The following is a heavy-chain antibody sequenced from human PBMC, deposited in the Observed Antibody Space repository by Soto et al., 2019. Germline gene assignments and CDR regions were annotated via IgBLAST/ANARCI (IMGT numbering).Heavy chain of an antibody. CDR1: GFTFSSYS. V-gene: IGHV3-21*01. CDR3: ARDFSPTYYEVGDAFDI. J-gene: IGHJ3*02. Sequence: PGGSLRLSCAASGFTFSSYSMNWVRQAPGKGLEWVSSISSSSSYIYYADSVKGRFTISRDNAKNSLYLQMNSLRAEDTAVYYCARDFSPTYYEVGDAFDIWGQGTMVTVSS. D-gene: IGHD3-3*01. CDR2: ISSSSSYI.